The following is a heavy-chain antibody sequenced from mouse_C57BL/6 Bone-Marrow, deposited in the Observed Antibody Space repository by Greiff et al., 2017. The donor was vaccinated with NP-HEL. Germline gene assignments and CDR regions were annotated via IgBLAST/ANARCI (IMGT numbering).Heavy chain of an antibody. CDR2: ISSGGDYF. D-gene: IGHD1-1*01. V-gene: IGHV5S21*01. CDR3: TRYEDRDYYYGSSHGAWFAY. J-gene: IGHJ3*01. Sequence: VKLEESGEGLVKPGGSLKLSCAASGFTFSSYAMSWVRQTPEKRLEWVAYISSGGDYFYYADTVKGRFTISRDNARNTLYLQMSSLKSEDTARYYCTRYEDRDYYYGSSHGAWFAYWGQGTLVTVSA. CDR1: GFTFSSYA.